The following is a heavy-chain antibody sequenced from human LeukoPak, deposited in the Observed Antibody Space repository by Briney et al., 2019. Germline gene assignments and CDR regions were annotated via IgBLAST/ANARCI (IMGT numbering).Heavy chain of an antibody. CDR1: GFTFSTYT. D-gene: IGHD2-15*01. J-gene: IGHJ3*02. CDR2: ISNDGTTK. CDR3: AKENLMVXXXI. V-gene: IGHV3-30*04. Sequence: PGGSLRLSCAPSGFTFSTYTMHWVRQAPGKGLEWVALISNDGTTKYYADSVKGRFTISRDNSKNTLYLQMNSLRAEDTAVYYCAKENLMVXXXIWGXXXMXTVSS.